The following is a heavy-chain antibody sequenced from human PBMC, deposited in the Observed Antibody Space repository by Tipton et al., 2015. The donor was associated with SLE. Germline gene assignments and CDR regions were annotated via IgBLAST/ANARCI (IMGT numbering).Heavy chain of an antibody. Sequence: TLSLTCKVSGGTISSGSYYWSWIRQPAVKGLECIGRIHTSGSTNYNPSLKSRVTISLDTSKNQFSLKLTSVTAADTAVYYCAREASIDYHYYMDVWGKGTAVTVSS. CDR1: GGTISSGSYY. CDR3: AREASIDYHYYMDV. CDR2: IHTSGST. D-gene: IGHD2/OR15-2a*01. J-gene: IGHJ6*03. V-gene: IGHV4-61*02.